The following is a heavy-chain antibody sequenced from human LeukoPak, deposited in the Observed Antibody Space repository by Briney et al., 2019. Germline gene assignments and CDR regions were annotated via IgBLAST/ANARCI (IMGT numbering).Heavy chain of an antibody. CDR2: INQDGRET. CDR1: GFTLSTYW. J-gene: IGHJ4*02. CDR3: AKGARDSAADFDY. D-gene: IGHD2-2*01. V-gene: IGHV3-7*03. Sequence: GGSLRLSCAASGFTLSTYWMSWVRQAPGKGLEWVANINQDGRETYYVDSVKGRFTISRDNSKNTLYLQMNSLRAEDTAVYYCAKGARDSAADFDYWGQGTLVTVSS.